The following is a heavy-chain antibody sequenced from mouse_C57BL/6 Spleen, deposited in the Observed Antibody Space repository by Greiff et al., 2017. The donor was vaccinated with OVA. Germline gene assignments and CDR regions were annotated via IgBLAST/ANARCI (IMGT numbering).Heavy chain of an antibody. J-gene: IGHJ2*01. CDR2: IDPSDSYT. CDR1: GYTFTSYW. V-gene: IGHV1-69*01. Sequence: VQLQQPGAELVMPGASVKLSCKASGYTFTSYWMHWVKQRPGQGLEWIGEIDPSDSYTNYNQKFKGKSTLTVDKSSSTAYMQLSSLTSEDSAVYYCARWGTVVEYYFDYWGQGTTLTVSS. CDR3: ARWGTVVEYYFDY. D-gene: IGHD1-1*01.